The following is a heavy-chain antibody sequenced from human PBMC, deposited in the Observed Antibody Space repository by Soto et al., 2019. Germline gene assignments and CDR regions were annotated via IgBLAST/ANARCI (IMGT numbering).Heavy chain of an antibody. J-gene: IGHJ6*01. Sequence: ASVKVSCKASGYTFTDYYIHWVRQAPGQGLEWMGWINPNSGATNYAQKFQGWVTMTRDTSITTAYMELSRLISDDTAVYYCARARAKVAPSPGNPFHCNFTWTTQTDSGLASEASGQTDVWGQ. CDR3: ARARAKVAPSPGNPFHCNFTWTTQTDSGLASEASGQTDV. CDR2: INPNSGAT. CDR1: GYTFTDYY. D-gene: IGHD2-15*01. V-gene: IGHV1-2*04.